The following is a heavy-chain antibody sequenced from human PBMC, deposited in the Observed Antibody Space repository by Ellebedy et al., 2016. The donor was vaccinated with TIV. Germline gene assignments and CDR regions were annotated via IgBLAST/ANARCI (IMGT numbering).Heavy chain of an antibody. V-gene: IGHV4-59*01. CDR1: GGSISGFY. CDR2: IYSSGSN. CDR3: AGRYSYGSLDY. D-gene: IGHD5-18*01. J-gene: IGHJ4*02. Sequence: SETLSLTXTVPGGSISGFYCSWTRQPPGKGLEGIGYIYSSGSNNYNPSLRSRVPMSVDSSKSRFSLKLSSVTAADTAVYYCAGRYSYGSLDYWGQGTLVAVSS.